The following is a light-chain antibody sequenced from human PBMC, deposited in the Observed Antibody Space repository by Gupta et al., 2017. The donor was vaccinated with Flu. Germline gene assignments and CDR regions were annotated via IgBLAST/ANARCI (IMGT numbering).Light chain of an antibody. J-gene: IGLJ2*01. Sequence: QSALTQPASVSGSPGQSIAISCTGTSSDVGGYDYVSWYQQHPGKAPELMIFEVSRRPSGISDRFSGSKSGNTASLTISGLLAEDEAYYYCSSYTTTNNVVVFGGGTKLTVL. CDR3: SSYTTTNNVVV. V-gene: IGLV2-14*01. CDR2: EVS. CDR1: SSDVGGYDY.